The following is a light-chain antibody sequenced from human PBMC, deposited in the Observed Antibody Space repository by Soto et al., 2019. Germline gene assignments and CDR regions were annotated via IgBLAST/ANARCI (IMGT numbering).Light chain of an antibody. CDR2: DAS. J-gene: IGKJ5*01. V-gene: IGKV1-5*01. CDR1: QSISRW. CDR3: QQYNSWPPIT. Sequence: DIQMTQSPSTLSASVGDRVTITCRASQSISRWLAWYQQKPGKAPKVLIWDASSLQRGVPSRFSGGGSGTEFTLTISSLQSEDFVVYYCQQYNSWPPITFGQGTRLEIK.